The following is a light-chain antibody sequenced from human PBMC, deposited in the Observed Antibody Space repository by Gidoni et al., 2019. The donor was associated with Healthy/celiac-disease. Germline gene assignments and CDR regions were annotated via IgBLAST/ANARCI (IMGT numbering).Light chain of an antibody. CDR3: MQGTHWPLT. J-gene: IGKJ4*01. V-gene: IGKV2-30*01. CDR2: KVS. CDR1: QSLVNSDGNTY. Sequence: DVVMTQSPLSLPVTLGQPASISCRSSQSLVNSDGNTYLNWFQHRPGQSPRRLIYKVSNRDSGVPDRFSGSGSGTDFTLKISRVEAEDVGVYYCMQGTHWPLTFGGGTKVEIK.